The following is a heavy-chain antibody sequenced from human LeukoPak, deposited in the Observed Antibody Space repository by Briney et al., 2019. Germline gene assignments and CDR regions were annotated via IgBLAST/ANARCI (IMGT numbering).Heavy chain of an antibody. CDR2: MNPNSGNT. CDR3: ARGRTRSSTSCLGY. V-gene: IGHV1-8*03. D-gene: IGHD2-2*01. CDR1: GYTFTSYD. J-gene: IGHJ4*02. Sequence: ASVKVSCKASGYTFTSYDINWVRQATGQGLEWMGWMNPNSGNTGYAQKFQGRVTITRNTSISTAYMELSSLRSEDTAVYYCARGRTRSSTSCLGYWGQGTLVTVSP.